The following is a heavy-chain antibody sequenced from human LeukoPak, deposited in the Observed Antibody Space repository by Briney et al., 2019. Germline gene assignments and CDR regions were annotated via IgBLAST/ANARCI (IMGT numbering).Heavy chain of an antibody. CDR2: NNDSGSS. J-gene: IGHJ6*03. CDR3: ARGRRQWLVPRSDYYFYMDV. D-gene: IGHD6-19*01. CDR1: GGSFSGHY. Sequence: PSETLSLTCGVYGGSFSGHYWNWIRQSPGKGLEWIGENNDSGSSNYNPSLKSRVTISVDTSRNQFSLKLSSVTAADTALYYCARGRRQWLVPRSDYYFYMDVWGTGTTVTVSS. V-gene: IGHV4-34*01.